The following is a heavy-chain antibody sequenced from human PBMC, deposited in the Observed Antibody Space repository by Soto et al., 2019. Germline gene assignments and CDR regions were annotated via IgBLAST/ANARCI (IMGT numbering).Heavy chain of an antibody. CDR1: GFTFSSYG. CDR2: IWYDGSNK. V-gene: IGHV3-33*01. CDR3: ARDGLERLPDY. D-gene: IGHD1-1*01. J-gene: IGHJ4*02. Sequence: QVQLVESGGGVVQPGRSLRLSCAASGFTFSSYGMHWVRQAPGKGLEWVAVIWYDGSNKYYADSVKGRFTISRDNSKNTLYLQMNSLRAEDTAVYYCARDGLERLPDYWGQGTLVTVSS.